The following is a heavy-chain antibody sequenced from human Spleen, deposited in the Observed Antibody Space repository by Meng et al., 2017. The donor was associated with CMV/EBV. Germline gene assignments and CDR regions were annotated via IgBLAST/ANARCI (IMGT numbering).Heavy chain of an antibody. CDR3: ARGAARPDIDY. J-gene: IGHJ4*02. CDR1: GGSITSSSYY. Sequence: SETLSLTCTVSGGSITSSSYYWDWIRQPPGKGLEWIGNVYYTGSTNYNPSLASRVTTSVDTSKNQFSLKLSSVTAADTAVYYCARGAARPDIDYWGQGTLVTVSS. D-gene: IGHD6-6*01. CDR2: VYYTGST. V-gene: IGHV4-39*07.